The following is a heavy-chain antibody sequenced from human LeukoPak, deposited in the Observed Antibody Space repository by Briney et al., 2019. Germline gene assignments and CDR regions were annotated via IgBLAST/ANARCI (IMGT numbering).Heavy chain of an antibody. Sequence: SETLSLTCTVSGVSISSHYWSWIGQPPGQGPKWMGYIYYSGSTNYNPSLKSRATISVDTSKNQFSLKLSSVTAADTAVYYCASGEGYCSGGWCWFDPWGKGTLVTVSS. D-gene: IGHD2-15*01. CDR2: IYYSGST. CDR1: GVSISSHY. V-gene: IGHV4-59*11. CDR3: ASGEGYCSGGWCWFDP. J-gene: IGHJ5*02.